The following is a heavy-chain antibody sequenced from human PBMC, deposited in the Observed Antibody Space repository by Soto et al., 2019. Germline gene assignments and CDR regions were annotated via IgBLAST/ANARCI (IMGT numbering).Heavy chain of an antibody. CDR2: ISYDGSNK. V-gene: IGHV3-30-3*01. J-gene: IGHJ6*01. Sequence: PGGSLRQSCAASGFTFRSYAMHSVRQAPGKGLEWVAVISYDGSNKYYADSGKGRFTISRDNSKNPLHLKMNSLRDEDTAVYYCARDRVRDFWSGYYYYYYGLDVWGQGT. D-gene: IGHD3-3*01. CDR3: ARDRVRDFWSGYYYYYYGLDV. CDR1: GFTFRSYA.